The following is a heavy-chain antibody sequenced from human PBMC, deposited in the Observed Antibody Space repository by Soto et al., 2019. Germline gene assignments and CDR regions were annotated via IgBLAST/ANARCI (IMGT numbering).Heavy chain of an antibody. D-gene: IGHD3-16*02. CDR3: ARGRIMITFGGVIVDFDY. V-gene: IGHV1-18*01. J-gene: IGHJ4*02. Sequence: QVQLVQSGAEVKKPGASVKVSCKASGYTLTSYGISWVRQAPGQGLEWMGWISAYNGNTNYAQKLQGRVTMTTDTSTSTAYMELRSLRSDDTAVYYCARGRIMITFGGVIVDFDYWGQGTLVTVSS. CDR2: ISAYNGNT. CDR1: GYTLTSYG.